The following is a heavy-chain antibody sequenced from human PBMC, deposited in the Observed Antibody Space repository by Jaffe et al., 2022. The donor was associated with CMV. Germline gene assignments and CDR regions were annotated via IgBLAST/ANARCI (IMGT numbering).Heavy chain of an antibody. D-gene: IGHD1-26*01. CDR1: GGSISSSSYY. CDR3: ASHIVGATREYNWFDP. V-gene: IGHV4-39*01. J-gene: IGHJ5*02. Sequence: QLQLQESGPGLVKPSETLSLTCTVSGGSISSSSYYWGWIRQPPGKGLEWIGSIYYSGSTYYNPSLKSRVTISVDTSKNQFSLKLSSVTAADTAVYYCASHIVGATREYNWFDPWGQGTLVTVSS. CDR2: IYYSGST.